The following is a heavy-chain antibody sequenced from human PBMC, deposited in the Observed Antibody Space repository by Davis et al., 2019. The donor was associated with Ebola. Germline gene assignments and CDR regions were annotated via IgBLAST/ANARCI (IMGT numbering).Heavy chain of an antibody. CDR2: LDWDDDV. D-gene: IGHD3-10*01. CDR3: ARTRGGVAGAFDI. Sequence: SGPTLVNPTQTLTLTCTFSGFSLTPTRLPLSCFFQPPGKALEWLGPLDWDDDVFYNSSLQTRLTISKDTPKNQVVLRMTNMDPVDTATDYCARTRGGVAGAFDIWGQGTMVTVSS. CDR1: GFSLTPTRLP. J-gene: IGHJ3*02. V-gene: IGHV2-70*04.